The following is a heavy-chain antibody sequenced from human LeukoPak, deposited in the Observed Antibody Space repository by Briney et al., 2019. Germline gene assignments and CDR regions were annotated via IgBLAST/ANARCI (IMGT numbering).Heavy chain of an antibody. V-gene: IGHV4-59*08. D-gene: IGHD6-13*01. CDR3: ARHGYSSSWYPSFEFDY. J-gene: IGHJ4*02. CDR1: GGSISSYY. CDR2: IYYSGST. Sequence: SETLSLTCTVSGGSISSYYWSWIRQPPGKGLEWIGYIYYSGSTNYNPSLKSRVTISVDTSKNQFSLKLSSVTAADTAVYYCARHGYSSSWYPSFEFDYWGQGTLVTVSS.